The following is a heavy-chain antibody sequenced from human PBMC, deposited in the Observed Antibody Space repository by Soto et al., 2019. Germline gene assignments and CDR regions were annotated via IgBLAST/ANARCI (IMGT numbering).Heavy chain of an antibody. V-gene: IGHV1-18*01. Sequence: QVQLVQSGAEVKKPGASVNVSCKASGYTFTSYGITWVRQAPGQGLEWMGWISAYNGNTNYAQKLQGRVTMTTHTSTSTAYMELRGLRSDDTAVYNCVRLWFGEFPGCWFDPWGQGTLVTVAS. CDR3: VRLWFGEFPGCWFDP. CDR1: GYTFTSYG. D-gene: IGHD3-10*01. CDR2: ISAYNGNT. J-gene: IGHJ5*02.